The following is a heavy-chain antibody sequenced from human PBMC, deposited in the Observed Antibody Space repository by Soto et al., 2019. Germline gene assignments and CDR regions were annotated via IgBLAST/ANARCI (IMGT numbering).Heavy chain of an antibody. Sequence: ASVKVSSQASVYTFTSNVMSWKQRATGHELEWMGWISAYNGNTNYAQKLQGRVTMTTDTSTSTAYMELRSLRSDDTAVYYCARDLWGYYDSSGYYLASEDYWGQGTLVTVSS. CDR1: VYTFTSNV. CDR2: ISAYNGNT. CDR3: ARDLWGYYDSSGYYLASEDY. J-gene: IGHJ4*02. D-gene: IGHD3-22*01. V-gene: IGHV1-18*01.